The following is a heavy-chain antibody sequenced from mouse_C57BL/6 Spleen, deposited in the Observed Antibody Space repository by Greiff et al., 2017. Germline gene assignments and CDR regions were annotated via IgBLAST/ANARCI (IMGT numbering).Heavy chain of an antibody. V-gene: IGHV5-16*01. D-gene: IGHD1-1*01. Sequence: EVKLVESEGGLVQPGSSMKLSCTASGFTFSDYYMAWVRQVPEKGLEWVANINYDGSSTYYLDSLKSRFIISRDNAKNILYLQMSSLKSEDTATYYCARVDYGRFDYWGQGTTRTVSS. CDR1: GFTFSDYY. CDR2: INYDGSST. J-gene: IGHJ2*01. CDR3: ARVDYGRFDY.